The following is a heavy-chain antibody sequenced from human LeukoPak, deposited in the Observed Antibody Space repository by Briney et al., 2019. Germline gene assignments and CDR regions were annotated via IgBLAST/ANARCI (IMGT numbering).Heavy chain of an antibody. CDR2: ISGSGGST. Sequence: GGSRRLSCAASGFAFSSYAMSWVRQAPGKGLEWVSSISGSGGSTHYADSMKGRFTISRDNSKITLYLQMNSLRVEDTAVYYCAKDSDAVTTCLDSWGQGTLVAVSS. J-gene: IGHJ4*02. V-gene: IGHV3-23*01. CDR3: AKDSDAVTTCLDS. D-gene: IGHD4-17*01. CDR1: GFAFSSYA.